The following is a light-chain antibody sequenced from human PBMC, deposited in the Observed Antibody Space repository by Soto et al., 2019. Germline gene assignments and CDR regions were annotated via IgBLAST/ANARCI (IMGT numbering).Light chain of an antibody. CDR3: HSRA. J-gene: IGKJ5*01. Sequence: QTPGTLSAYLGHEVTLHCRASQTISRWWAWYQQKPGRAPKLLIYDASTLESGVPSRFSGSGSETDGTLTISSLLTDDFATYFGHSRAFARGTRLDI. CDR1: QTISRW. CDR2: DAS. V-gene: IGKV1-5*01.